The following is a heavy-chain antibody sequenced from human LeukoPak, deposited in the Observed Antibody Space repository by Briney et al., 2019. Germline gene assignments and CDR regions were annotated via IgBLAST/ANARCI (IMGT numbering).Heavy chain of an antibody. CDR3: ARALDSSSSRYQAFEY. Sequence: GGSLRLSCAASGFTFSSYGMHWVRQGPGKGLEWVAFIRYDGSNKYYADSVKGRFTISRDNAKNSLYLQMNSLRAEDTAVYYCARALDSSSSRYQAFEYWGQGTLVTVSS. J-gene: IGHJ4*02. D-gene: IGHD2-2*01. V-gene: IGHV3-30*02. CDR2: IRYDGSNK. CDR1: GFTFSSYG.